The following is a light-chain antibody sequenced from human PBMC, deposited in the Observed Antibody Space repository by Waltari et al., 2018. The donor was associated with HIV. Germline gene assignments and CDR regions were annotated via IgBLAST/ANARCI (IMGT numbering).Light chain of an antibody. CDR2: LCS. J-gene: IGKJ5*01. Sequence: DIVMTQSPLSLPVTLGEPASISCRSSQSIMQSNGYNYLDWYRQKPGQSPQLLIYLCSDRASGVPDRFSGSGSGTDFTLKISRVEAEDVGIYYCMEPLQATFGQGTRLEIK. CDR1: QSIMQSNGYNY. V-gene: IGKV2-28*01. CDR3: MEPLQAT.